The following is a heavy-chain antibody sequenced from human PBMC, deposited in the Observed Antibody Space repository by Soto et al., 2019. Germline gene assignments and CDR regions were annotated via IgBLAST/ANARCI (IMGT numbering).Heavy chain of an antibody. D-gene: IGHD4-17*01. J-gene: IGHJ4*02. Sequence: SETLSLRCAVAGGSLGRRDWWRWVRQPPGKGLEWIGQIYLNGGSTYDPSLKTRVAISVDMSKNLLSLELRSVTTADTAVYYCVKNGEYSLHYWGQCALVT. CDR3: VKNGEYSLHY. CDR2: IYLNGGS. CDR1: GGSLGRRDW. V-gene: IGHV4-4*02.